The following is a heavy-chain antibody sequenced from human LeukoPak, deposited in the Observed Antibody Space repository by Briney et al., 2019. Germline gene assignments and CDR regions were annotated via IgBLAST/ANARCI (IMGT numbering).Heavy chain of an antibody. J-gene: IGHJ4*02. CDR1: GITLSNYG. CDR2: LSGSGGGT. CDR3: AKRGVVIRVFLVGFHKEAYYFDS. V-gene: IGHV3-23*01. Sequence: GGSLRLSCAVSGITLSNYGMSWVRQAPGKGLEWVAGLSGSGGGTNYTDSVQGRFTISRDNPKNTLYLQMNSLRAEDTAVYFCAKRGVVIRVFLVGFHKEAYYFDSRGQGALVTVSS. D-gene: IGHD3-10*01.